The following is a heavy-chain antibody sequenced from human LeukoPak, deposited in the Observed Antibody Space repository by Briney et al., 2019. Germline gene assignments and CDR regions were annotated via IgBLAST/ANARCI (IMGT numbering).Heavy chain of an antibody. CDR2: ISSSGSTI. D-gene: IGHD6-13*01. J-gene: IGHJ4*02. CDR1: GFTFSSYE. Sequence: GGSLRLSCAASGFTFSSYEMNWVRQAPGKGLEWVSYISSSGSTIYYADSVKGRFTISRGISKNTLHLQMNSLRAEDTAVYYCAKVASIAAAGEFGSWGQGTLVTVSS. CDR3: AKVASIAAAGEFGS. V-gene: IGHV3-48*03.